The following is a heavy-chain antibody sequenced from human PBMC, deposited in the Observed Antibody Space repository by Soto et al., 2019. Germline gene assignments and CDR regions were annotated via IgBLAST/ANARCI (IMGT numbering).Heavy chain of an antibody. CDR1: GGSISSGGYY. D-gene: IGHD4-17*01. CDR2: IYYSGST. Sequence: LSLTCTVSGGSISSGGYYWSWIRQHPGKGLEWIGYIYYSGSTYYNPSLKSRVTISVDTSKNQFSLKLSSVTAADTAVYYCARGGATVMIDYWGQGTLVTVSS. V-gene: IGHV4-31*03. J-gene: IGHJ4*02. CDR3: ARGGATVMIDY.